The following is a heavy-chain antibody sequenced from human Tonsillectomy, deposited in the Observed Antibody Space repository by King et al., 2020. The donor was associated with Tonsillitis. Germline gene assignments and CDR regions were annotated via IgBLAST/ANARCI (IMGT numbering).Heavy chain of an antibody. J-gene: IGHJ4*02. CDR3: THSGITGTGFDS. Sequence: VQLVESGGGLVEPGGSLRLSCEASGFTFTNAWMSWVLQAPGKGLECVGRIKIKSDGWITNYAAPVKGRFTISRDDSKNTLYLQMNSLKTEDTAVYYCTHSGITGTGFDSWGQGTLVTVSS. V-gene: IGHV3-15*01. D-gene: IGHD1-7*01. CDR2: IKIKSDGWIT. CDR1: GFTFTNAW.